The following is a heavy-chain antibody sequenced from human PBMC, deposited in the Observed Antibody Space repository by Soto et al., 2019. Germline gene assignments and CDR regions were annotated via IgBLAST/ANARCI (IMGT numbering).Heavy chain of an antibody. Sequence: GGSLTLSCTTSRFSFASFAITWVRQAPGKGLEWVATIIASDGKTYYADSVKGRFSIYRATSRNHLYLQMNSLRADDTAIYFCAKWSYLDYWGQDTRLTVSS. D-gene: IGHD3-3*01. V-gene: IGHV3-23*01. CDR1: RFSFASFA. CDR3: AKWSYLDY. CDR2: IIASDGKT. J-gene: IGHJ4*02.